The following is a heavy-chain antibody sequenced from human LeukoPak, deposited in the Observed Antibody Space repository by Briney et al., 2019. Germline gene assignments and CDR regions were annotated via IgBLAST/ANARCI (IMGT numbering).Heavy chain of an antibody. V-gene: IGHV4-59*01. CDR2: IYYSGST. CDR1: GDSIGSISTYY. Sequence: SETLSLTCTVSGDSIGSISTYYWSWIRQPPGKGLERIGYIYYSGSTNYNPSLKSRVTISVDTSKNQLSLKLSSVTAADTAVYYCARGHGDYYYGMDVWGQGATVTVSS. J-gene: IGHJ6*02. CDR3: ARGHGDYYYGMDV. D-gene: IGHD4-17*01.